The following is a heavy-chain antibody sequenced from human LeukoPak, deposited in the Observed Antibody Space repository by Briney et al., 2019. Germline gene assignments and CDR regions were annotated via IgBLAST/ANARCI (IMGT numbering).Heavy chain of an antibody. CDR2: ISYDGSNK. CDR1: GFTFSSYA. Sequence: PGGSLRLSCAASGFTFSSYAMHWVRQAPGKGLEWVAVISYDGSNKYYADSVKGRFTISRDNSKNTLYLQMNSLRAEDTAVYYCATGDRILEWFDYWGQGTLVTVSS. V-gene: IGHV3-30-3*01. J-gene: IGHJ4*02. CDR3: ATGDRILEWFDY. D-gene: IGHD3-3*01.